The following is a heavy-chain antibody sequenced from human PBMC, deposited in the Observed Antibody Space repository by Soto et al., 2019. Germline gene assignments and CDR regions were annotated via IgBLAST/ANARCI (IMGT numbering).Heavy chain of an antibody. CDR3: ARGGHIAVVTASFDY. D-gene: IGHD2-21*02. CDR2: IHPSGGGT. Sequence: QVQLVQSGAEVKKPGASVKVSCKPSGYTFNTYYLHWVRQAPGPALEWMGVIHPSGGGTTYAQKFLGRVTVTRDTSTSTVFMELSSLRSDDTAVYYCARGGHIAVVTASFDYWGQGTLVTVSS. V-gene: IGHV1-46*02. CDR1: GYTFNTYY. J-gene: IGHJ4*02.